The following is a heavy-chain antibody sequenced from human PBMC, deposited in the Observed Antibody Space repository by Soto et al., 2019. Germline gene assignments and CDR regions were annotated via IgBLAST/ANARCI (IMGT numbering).Heavy chain of an antibody. CDR3: ARERNLETSAWARDY. CDR2: INANSGTT. D-gene: IGHD6-19*01. V-gene: IGHV1-46*03. Sequence: QVQLVQSGAEVKKPGAAVEVSCKASGYTFTSHYVHWVRQAPGQGLEWMGLINANSGTTSYAQKFQCRVTMNRDTSKSTVYMELSSLRFEDTDVYYCARERNLETSAWARDYWGQGTLVTVSS. J-gene: IGHJ4*02. CDR1: GYTFTSHY.